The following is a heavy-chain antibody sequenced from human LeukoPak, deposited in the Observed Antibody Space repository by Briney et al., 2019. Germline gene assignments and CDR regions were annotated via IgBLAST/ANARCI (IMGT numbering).Heavy chain of an antibody. CDR1: GFTFSIYA. CDR3: AKEIVGVPAGADY. J-gene: IGHJ4*02. CDR2: ISGGGDST. V-gene: IGHV3-23*01. D-gene: IGHD2-2*01. Sequence: GGSLRLSCAASGFTFSIYAMSWVRQAPGKGLEWVSGISGGGDSTYYADSVKGRFTTSRDNSKNTVYLQMNGLRAEDTAIYYCAKEIVGVPAGADYWGQGTLVTVSS.